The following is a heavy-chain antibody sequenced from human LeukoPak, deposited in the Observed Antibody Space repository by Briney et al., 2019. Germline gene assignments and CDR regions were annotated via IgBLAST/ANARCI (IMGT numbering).Heavy chain of an antibody. D-gene: IGHD1-26*01. CDR2: IKQDGSEK. J-gene: IGHJ3*02. Sequence: PGGSLRLSCAASGFTFSSYWMSWVRQAPGKGLEWVANIKQDGSEKYYVDSVKGRFTISRDYAKNSLYLQMNSLRAEDTAVYYCAKLWGATGGSAFDIWGQGTMVTVSS. V-gene: IGHV3-7*01. CDR1: GFTFSSYW. CDR3: AKLWGATGGSAFDI.